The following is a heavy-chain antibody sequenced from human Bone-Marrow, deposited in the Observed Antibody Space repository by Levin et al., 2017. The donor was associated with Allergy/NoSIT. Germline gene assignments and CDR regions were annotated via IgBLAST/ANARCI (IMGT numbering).Heavy chain of an antibody. Sequence: GGSLRLSCEASGFSFTTYVFHWVRQAPGKGLEWLAAVSYDGSTLYYADSVKGRFTISRDNSRNTVYLQMNGLRTADTAVYYCARDWWDLPKSHFDLWGQGTLVRVSS. CDR1: GFSFTTYV. D-gene: IGHD2-15*01. CDR3: ARDWWDLPKSHFDL. J-gene: IGHJ4*02. V-gene: IGHV3-30-3*01. CDR2: VSYDGSTL.